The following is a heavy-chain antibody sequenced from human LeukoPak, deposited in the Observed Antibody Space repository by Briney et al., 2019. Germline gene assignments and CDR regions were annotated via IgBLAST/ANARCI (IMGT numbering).Heavy chain of an antibody. V-gene: IGHV3-53*01. J-gene: IGHJ3*02. Sequence: GGSLRLSCAASGFTVSSSYMSWVRQAPGKGLEWVSVIYTGGSTYYADSVKGRFTISRDNSKNTLYLQMNSLRAEDTAVYYCAREGINAFDIWGQGTMVTVSS. CDR1: GFTVSSSY. CDR2: IYTGGST. CDR3: AREGINAFDI. D-gene: IGHD2-15*01.